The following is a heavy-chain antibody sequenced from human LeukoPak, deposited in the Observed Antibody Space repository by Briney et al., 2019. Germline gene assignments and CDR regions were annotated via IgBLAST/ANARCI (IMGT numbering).Heavy chain of an antibody. CDR1: GGSISSYY. V-gene: IGHV4-4*07. CDR3: ARGIGCSYGYNYYYYMDV. J-gene: IGHJ6*03. D-gene: IGHD5-18*01. Sequence: SETLSLTCTVSGGSISSYYWSWIRQPAGKGLEWIGRIYTSGSTNYNPSLKSRVTMSVDTSKNQFSLKLSSVTAADTAVYYCARGIGCSYGYNYYYYMDVWGKGTTVTVSS. CDR2: IYTSGST.